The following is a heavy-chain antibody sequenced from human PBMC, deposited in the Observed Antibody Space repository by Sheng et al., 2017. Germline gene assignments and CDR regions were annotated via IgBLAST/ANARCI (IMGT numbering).Heavy chain of an antibody. J-gene: IGHJ5*02. Sequence: EVQLVESGGGLVQPGGSLRLSCAASGFTFSSYEMNWVRQAPGKGLEWVSYISGSGSPIYYAESVKGRFTISRDNAKNSLYLQMNSLRAEDTAVYYCASSPGSGSYYNWFDPWADGT. CDR3: ASSPGSGSYYNWFDP. CDR2: ISGSGSPI. CDR1: GFTFSSYE. V-gene: IGHV3-48*03. D-gene: IGHD3-10*01.